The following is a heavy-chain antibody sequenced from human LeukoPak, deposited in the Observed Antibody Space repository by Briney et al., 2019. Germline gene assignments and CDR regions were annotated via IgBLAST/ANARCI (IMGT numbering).Heavy chain of an antibody. CDR2: INPSGGST. CDR1: GYTFTSYY. CDR3: ARGRDFWSGYPRRYFDY. Sequence: ASVKVSCEASGYTFTSYYMHWVRQAPGQGLEWMGIINPSGGSTSYAQKFQGRVTMTRDTSTSTVYMELSSLRSEDTAVYYCARGRDFWSGYPRRYFDYWGQGTLVTVSS. J-gene: IGHJ4*02. D-gene: IGHD3-3*01. V-gene: IGHV1-46*01.